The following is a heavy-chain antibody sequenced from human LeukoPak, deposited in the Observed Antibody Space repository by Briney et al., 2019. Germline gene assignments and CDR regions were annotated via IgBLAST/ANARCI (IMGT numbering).Heavy chain of an antibody. V-gene: IGHV4-59*08. CDR1: GGSISSYY. CDR3: AREPTGYFDY. CDR2: IYYSGST. D-gene: IGHD1-1*01. Sequence: SETLSLTCTVSGGSISSYYWSWIRHPPGKGLELIGYIYYSGSTDYNPSLKSRVTISVDTSKNQFSLKLSSVTAADTAVYYCAREPTGYFDYWGQGTLVTFSS. J-gene: IGHJ4*02.